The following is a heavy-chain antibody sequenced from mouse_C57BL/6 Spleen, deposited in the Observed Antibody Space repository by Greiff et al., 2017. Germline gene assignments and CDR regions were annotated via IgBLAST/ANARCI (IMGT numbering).Heavy chain of an antibody. CDR2: IYPGDGDT. Sequence: VQLQQSGAELVKPGASVKISCKASGYAFSSYWMTWVKQRPGKGLEWIGQIYPGDGDTNYNGKFKGKATLTADKSSSTAYMQLSSLTSEDSAVYFCARGPSTVVAPSGFAYWGQGTLVTVSA. J-gene: IGHJ3*01. D-gene: IGHD1-1*01. CDR1: GYAFSSYW. CDR3: ARGPSTVVAPSGFAY. V-gene: IGHV1-80*01.